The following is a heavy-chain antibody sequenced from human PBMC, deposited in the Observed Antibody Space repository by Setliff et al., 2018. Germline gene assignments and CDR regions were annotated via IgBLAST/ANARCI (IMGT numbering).Heavy chain of an antibody. CDR1: GFSFSRHR. CDR2: IKQDGSTK. D-gene: IGHD3-22*01. CDR3: VRDDADNYDAFDN. J-gene: IGHJ3*02. Sequence: GSLRLSCVVSGFSFSRHRMSWVRQAPGKGLEWVADIKQDGSTKYYLDSVKGRFTISRDNAKRSLYLQMNGLRADDTGVYYCVRDDADNYDAFDNWGQGTLVTVSS. V-gene: IGHV3-7*01.